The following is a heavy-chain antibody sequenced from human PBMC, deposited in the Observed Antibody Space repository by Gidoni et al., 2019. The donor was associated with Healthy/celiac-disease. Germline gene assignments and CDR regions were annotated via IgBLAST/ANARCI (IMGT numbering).Heavy chain of an antibody. Sequence: QVQLQQWGAGLLKPSETLSLTCAVYGGSFSGYYWSWIRQPPGKGLEWIGEINQSGSTNYNPSLKSRVTISVDTSKNQFSLKLSSVTAADTAVYYCAREYYDFWSGTPYHYGMDVWGQGTTVTVSS. J-gene: IGHJ6*02. CDR2: INQSGST. CDR1: GGSFSGYY. CDR3: AREYYDFWSGTPYHYGMDV. D-gene: IGHD3-3*01. V-gene: IGHV4-34*01.